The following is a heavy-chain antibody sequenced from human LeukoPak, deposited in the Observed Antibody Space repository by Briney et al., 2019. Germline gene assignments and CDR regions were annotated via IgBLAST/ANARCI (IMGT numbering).Heavy chain of an antibody. CDR1: GYTFTGYY. Sequence: ASVKVSCKASGYTFTGYYMHWVRQAPGQGLEWMGWIDPNSGGTNYAQKFQGRVTMTRDTSISTAYMELSRLRSDDTAVYYCARDFRIYGSGSPSDYWGQGTLVTVSS. CDR2: IDPNSGGT. D-gene: IGHD3-10*01. J-gene: IGHJ4*02. V-gene: IGHV1-2*02. CDR3: ARDFRIYGSGSPSDY.